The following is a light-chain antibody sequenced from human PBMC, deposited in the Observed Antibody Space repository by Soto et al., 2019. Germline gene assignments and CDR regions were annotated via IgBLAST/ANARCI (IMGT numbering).Light chain of an antibody. CDR3: LQDYTYPRT. V-gene: IGKV1-6*01. J-gene: IGKJ1*01. CDR1: QGIRSD. Sequence: AIQMTQSPSSLSASVGDRVTITCRASQGIRSDLASYQKKSGKAPKLLIYAASSLQSGVPSRFSGSGSGSDFTLTISSLQPENSATYYCLQDYTYPRTFGQGT. CDR2: AAS.